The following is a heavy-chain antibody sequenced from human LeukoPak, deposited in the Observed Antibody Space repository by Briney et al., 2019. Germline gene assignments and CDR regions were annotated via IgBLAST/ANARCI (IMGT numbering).Heavy chain of an antibody. V-gene: IGHV1-69*04. D-gene: IGHD3-22*01. J-gene: IGHJ4*02. Sequence: AASVKVSCKASGYTFTGYYMHWVRQAPGQGLEWMGRIIPILGIANYAQKFQGRVTITADKSTSTAYMELSSLRSEDTAVYYCARGGYYYDSSGYYFDYWGQGTLVTVSS. CDR1: GYTFTGYY. CDR2: IIPILGIA. CDR3: ARGGYYYDSSGYYFDY.